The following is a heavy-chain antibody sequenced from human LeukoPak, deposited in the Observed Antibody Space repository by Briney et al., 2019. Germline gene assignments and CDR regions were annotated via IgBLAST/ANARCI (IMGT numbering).Heavy chain of an antibody. CDR3: AMGGTMVVTPSYFDY. CDR1: GGTFSSYA. D-gene: IGHD4-23*01. V-gene: IGHV1-69*05. J-gene: IGHJ4*02. CDR2: IIPIFGTA. Sequence: SVKVSCKASGGTFSSYAISWVRQAPGQGLEWMGGIIPIFGTANYAQKFQGRVTISTDESTSTAYMELSSLRSEDTAVYYCAMGGTMVVTPSYFDYWGQGTLVAVSS.